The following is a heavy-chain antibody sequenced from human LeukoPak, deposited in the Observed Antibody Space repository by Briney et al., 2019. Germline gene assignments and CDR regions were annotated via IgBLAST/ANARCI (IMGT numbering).Heavy chain of an antibody. J-gene: IGHJ4*02. CDR3: ARDSGRPPTSFDY. D-gene: IGHD1-1*01. Sequence: SVKVSCKASGYTFAGYYMHWVRQAPGQGLEWMGRIIPILDLTKYAPKIQDRVTITADKSTSTAYMELNSLRSEDTAVYFCARDSGRPPTSFDYWGQGTLVTVSS. V-gene: IGHV1-69*04. CDR1: GYTFAGYY. CDR2: IIPILDLT.